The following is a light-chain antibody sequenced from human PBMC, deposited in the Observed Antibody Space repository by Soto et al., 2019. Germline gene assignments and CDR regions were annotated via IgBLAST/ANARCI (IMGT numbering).Light chain of an antibody. CDR1: SSDVGTYKY. J-gene: IGLJ1*01. CDR3: SSYANNNNFKFV. Sequence: QSALTQPPSASGSPGQSVTISCTGTSSDVGTYKYVSWYQQHPGKAPKLMIYEVSKRPSGVPDRFSGSKSGNTASLTVSGLQAEDEADYYCSSYANNNNFKFVFGPGTKLTVL. CDR2: EVS. V-gene: IGLV2-8*01.